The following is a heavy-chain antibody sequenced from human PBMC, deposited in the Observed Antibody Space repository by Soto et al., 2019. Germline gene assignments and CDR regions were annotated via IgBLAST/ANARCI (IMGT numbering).Heavy chain of an antibody. CDR1: GFTFSSYS. D-gene: IGHD3-9*01. J-gene: IGHJ6*02. V-gene: IGHV3-21*01. CDR2: ISSSSSYI. CDR3: ARSYYDILTGYFPMDV. Sequence: PGGSLRLSCAASGFTFSSYSMNWVRQAPGKGLEWVSSISSSSSYIYYADSVKGRFTISRDNAKNSLYLQMNSLRAEDTAVYYCARSYYDILTGYFPMDVWGQGTTVTVSS.